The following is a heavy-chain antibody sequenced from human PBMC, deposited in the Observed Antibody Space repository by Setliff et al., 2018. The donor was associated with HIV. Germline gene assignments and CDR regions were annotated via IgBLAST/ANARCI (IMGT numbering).Heavy chain of an antibody. J-gene: IGHJ5*02. CDR1: PDSISNFH. CDR2: IFGSGTT. Sequence: SETLSLTCSVSPDSISNFHWSWMRQPAGKGLEWIGRIFGSGTTHYNPSLKSRVTMSIDTSKNQFSLKLNSVTAADTAVYFCARDRSKYGTGSSAYNWFDPWGLGTLVTVSS. D-gene: IGHD3-16*01. V-gene: IGHV4-4*07. CDR3: ARDRSKYGTGSSAYNWFDP.